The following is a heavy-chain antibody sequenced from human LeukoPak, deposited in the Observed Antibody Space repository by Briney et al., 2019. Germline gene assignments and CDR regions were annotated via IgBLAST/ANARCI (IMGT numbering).Heavy chain of an antibody. CDR2: INAGNGNT. V-gene: IGHV1-3*01. CDR3: ARDIPYCGGDCYSFDY. Sequence: ASVKVSCKASGYTFTSYAMHWVRQAPGQRLEWMGWINAGNGNTKYSQKFQGRVTITRDTSASTAYMELSSLRSEDTAVYYCARDIPYCGGDCYSFDYWGQGTLVTVSS. CDR1: GYTFTSYA. J-gene: IGHJ4*02. D-gene: IGHD2-21*01.